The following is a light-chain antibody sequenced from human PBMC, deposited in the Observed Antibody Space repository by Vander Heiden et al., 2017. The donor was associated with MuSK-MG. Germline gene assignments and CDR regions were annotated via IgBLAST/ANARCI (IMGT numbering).Light chain of an antibody. Sequence: DIQLTQSPSSLSASAGDRVTITCKASQNISNNLDWYQQKPGKAPKLLIYDASNLATGIPSRFSGSGSGTDFTFTISSLQPEDIATYYCQQYDNLRLTFGGGTKVEIK. CDR2: DAS. J-gene: IGKJ4*01. V-gene: IGKV1-33*01. CDR1: QNISNN. CDR3: QQYDNLRLT.